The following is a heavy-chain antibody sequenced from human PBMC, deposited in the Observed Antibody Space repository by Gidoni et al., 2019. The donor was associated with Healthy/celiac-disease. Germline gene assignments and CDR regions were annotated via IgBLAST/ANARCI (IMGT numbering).Heavy chain of an antibody. Sequence: QVTLKESGPVRVKPTETLTLTCTVSGFSLSNARMGVSWIRRPPGKALEWLAHIFSNDEKSYSTSLKRRLTISKDTSKSQVVLTMTNMDPVDTATYYCARIGTMVRGVLFDYWGQGTLVTVSS. D-gene: IGHD3-10*01. CDR1: GFSLSNARMG. V-gene: IGHV2-26*01. J-gene: IGHJ4*02. CDR2: IFSNDEK. CDR3: ARIGTMVRGVLFDY.